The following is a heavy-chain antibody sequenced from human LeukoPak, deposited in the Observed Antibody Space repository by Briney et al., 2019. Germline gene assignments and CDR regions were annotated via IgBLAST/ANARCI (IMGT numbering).Heavy chain of an antibody. D-gene: IGHD2-2*02. Sequence: PGGSLRLSCAASGFTFSSYAMSWVRQAPGKGLEWVSAISGSGGSTYYADSVKGRFTISRDNSKNTLYLQMNSLRAEDTAVYYCAKGPQYQLLYWWFDPWGQGTLVTVSS. V-gene: IGHV3-23*01. CDR3: AKGPQYQLLYWWFDP. CDR1: GFTFSSYA. J-gene: IGHJ5*02. CDR2: ISGSGGST.